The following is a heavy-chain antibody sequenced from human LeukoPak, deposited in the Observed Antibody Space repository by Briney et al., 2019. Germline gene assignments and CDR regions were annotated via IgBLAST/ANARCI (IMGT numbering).Heavy chain of an antibody. J-gene: IGHJ4*02. Sequence: PGGSLRLSCAASGFTFSSYGMHWVRQAPGKGLEWVAVISYDGSNKYYADSVKGRFTISRDNSKNTLYLQMNSLRAGDTAVYYCAKDLWDGNSYWGQGTLVTVSS. CDR3: AKDLWDGNSY. CDR2: ISYDGSNK. V-gene: IGHV3-30*18. CDR1: GFTFSSYG. D-gene: IGHD4-23*01.